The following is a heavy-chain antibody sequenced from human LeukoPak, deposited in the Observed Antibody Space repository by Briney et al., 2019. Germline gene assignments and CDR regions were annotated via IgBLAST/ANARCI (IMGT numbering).Heavy chain of an antibody. V-gene: IGHV1-18*01. Sequence: ASVKVSCKASGYTFTSYGTSWVRQAPGQGLEWMGWISAYNGNTNYAQKLQGRVTMTTDTSTSTAYMELRSLRSDDTAVYYCARFNWNYGLYYFDYWGQGTLVTVSS. CDR1: GYTFTSYG. J-gene: IGHJ4*02. CDR2: ISAYNGNT. D-gene: IGHD1-7*01. CDR3: ARFNWNYGLYYFDY.